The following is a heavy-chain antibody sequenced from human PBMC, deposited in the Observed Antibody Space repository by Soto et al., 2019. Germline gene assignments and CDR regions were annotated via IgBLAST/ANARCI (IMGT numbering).Heavy chain of an antibody. J-gene: IGHJ4*02. CDR2: ISASNGNT. Sequence: QGQLVQSGAEVKKPGASVQVSCKASGYTFNKYSISWVRQAPGQGLEWMGWISASNGNTDFAQKFQGRVTMAIDTSTSTADMELRSLRSDDTAVFYCTRGHGDFAGDLDYWGQGTLVTVSS. V-gene: IGHV1-18*04. D-gene: IGHD4-17*01. CDR1: GYTFNKYS. CDR3: TRGHGDFAGDLDY.